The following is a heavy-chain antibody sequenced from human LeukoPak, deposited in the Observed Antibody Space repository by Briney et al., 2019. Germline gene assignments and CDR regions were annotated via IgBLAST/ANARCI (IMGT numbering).Heavy chain of an antibody. J-gene: IGHJ6*02. Sequence: GGSLRLSCAASGFTFSSYAMHWVRQAPGKGLEWVAVISYDANVKYYADSVKGRFTISRDSSKDTLYLQMNSLRPDDTAVYYCARAEASDAVCMDVWGQGTTVTVSS. D-gene: IGHD6-19*01. CDR3: ARAEASDAVCMDV. CDR1: GFTFSSYA. CDR2: ISYDANVK. V-gene: IGHV3-30-3*01.